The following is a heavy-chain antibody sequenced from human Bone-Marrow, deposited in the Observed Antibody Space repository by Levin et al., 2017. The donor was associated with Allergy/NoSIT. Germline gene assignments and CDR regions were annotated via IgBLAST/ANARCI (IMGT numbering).Heavy chain of an antibody. CDR2: IYYRGTT. D-gene: IGHD3-10*01. CDR1: GDSIANRIYH. J-gene: IGHJ4*02. V-gene: IGHV4-39*01. Sequence: NPGGSLRLSCTVSGDSIANRIYHWGWIRQPPGKDLEWIGNIYYRGTTHYNPSLESRVTISVDVPKNQLSLRLTSVTAADTAFYYCARHDYYGSGKNFDFWGQGTLVTVSS. CDR3: ARHDYYGSGKNFDF.